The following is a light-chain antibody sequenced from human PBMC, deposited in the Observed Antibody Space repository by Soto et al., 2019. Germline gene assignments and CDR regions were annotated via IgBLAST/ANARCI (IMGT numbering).Light chain of an antibody. CDR2: GAS. Sequence: ELVMTQSPDTLSVSPGEGATLSCRASRSISRYLAWYQHQPGQAPRLLIYGASNRATGIPDRFSGSGSGTDFTLTISRLEPEEFAVYYCQQHGTSPITVGQGTRLAIK. CDR1: RSISRY. V-gene: IGKV3-20*01. CDR3: QQHGTSPIT. J-gene: IGKJ5*01.